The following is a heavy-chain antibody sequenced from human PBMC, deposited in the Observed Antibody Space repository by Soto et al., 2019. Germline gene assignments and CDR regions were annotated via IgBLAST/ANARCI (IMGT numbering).Heavy chain of an antibody. J-gene: IGHJ4*02. CDR2: INAGNGNT. Sequence: ASVKVSWKASGYTFTSYAMHWVRQAPGQRLEWMGWINAGNGNTKYSQKFQGRVTITRDTSASTAYMELSSLRSEDTAVYYCARDGYRIAAAGTDYYFDYWGQGTLVTVSS. CDR1: GYTFTSYA. V-gene: IGHV1-3*01. CDR3: ARDGYRIAAAGTDYYFDY. D-gene: IGHD6-13*01.